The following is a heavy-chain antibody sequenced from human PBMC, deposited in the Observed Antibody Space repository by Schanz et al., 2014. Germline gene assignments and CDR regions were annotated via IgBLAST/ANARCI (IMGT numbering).Heavy chain of an antibody. J-gene: IGHJ5*02. CDR2: ISGSGGST. D-gene: IGHD1-26*01. CDR1: GFTFRNYA. Sequence: VQLLESGGGLVQPGGSLTLSCSASGFTFRNYALSWVRQAPGKGLAWVSAISGSGGSTYYADSVKGRFTISRDNSNXXXYLQMNSLRXXXXXXXXCAKELYSGSHYGWFDPWGQGTLVTVSS. CDR3: AKELYSGSHYGWFDP. V-gene: IGHV3-23*01.